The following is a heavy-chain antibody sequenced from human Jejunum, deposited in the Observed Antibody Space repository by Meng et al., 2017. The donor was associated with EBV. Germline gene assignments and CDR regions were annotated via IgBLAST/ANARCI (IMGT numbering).Heavy chain of an antibody. CDR3: ARQYSGSTNEY. V-gene: IGHV1-18*01. Sequence: VQSSPKVMRPGASVNVSHKPSGYISTRHALRWLRQAPGQGLGWMGWISGYNGDTKYPQMFQVRLTMTTDTSTSTAYLVLTDLRSDDTAIYYCARQYSGSTNEYWGQGTLVTVSS. CDR1: GYISTRHA. CDR2: ISGYNGDT. J-gene: IGHJ4*02. D-gene: IGHD1-26*01.